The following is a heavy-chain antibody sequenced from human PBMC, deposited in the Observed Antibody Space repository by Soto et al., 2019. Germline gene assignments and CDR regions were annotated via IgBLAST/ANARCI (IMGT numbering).Heavy chain of an antibody. D-gene: IGHD4-17*01. J-gene: IGHJ6*02. CDR2: IYSGGST. CDR1: GFTVSSNY. V-gene: IGHV3-53*01. Sequence: TGGSLRLSCAASGFTVSSNYMSWVRQAPGKGLEWVSVIYSGGSTYYADSVKGRFTISKDKSKNKLYIQMNSLRAEDTAVYYCASKSVTTRFYYYYGMDVWGQGTTVTVSS. CDR3: ASKSVTTRFYYYYGMDV.